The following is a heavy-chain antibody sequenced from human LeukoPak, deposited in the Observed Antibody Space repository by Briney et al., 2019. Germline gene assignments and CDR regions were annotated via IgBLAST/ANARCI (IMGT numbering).Heavy chain of an antibody. CDR3: AREHKDHDAFDI. CDR1: GGSISSSSYY. J-gene: IGHJ3*02. Sequence: PSETLSLTCTVSGGSISSSSYYWGWIRQPPGKGLEWIGYIYYSGSTNYNPSLKSRVTISVDTSKNQFSLKLSSVTAADTAVYYCAREHKDHDAFDIWGQGTMVTVSS. CDR2: IYYSGST. D-gene: IGHD2-21*01. V-gene: IGHV4-61*01.